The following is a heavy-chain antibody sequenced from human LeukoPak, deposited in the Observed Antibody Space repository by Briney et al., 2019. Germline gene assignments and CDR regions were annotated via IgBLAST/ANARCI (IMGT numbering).Heavy chain of an antibody. D-gene: IGHD1-26*01. V-gene: IGHV3-48*01. CDR1: GFTFSSYS. Sequence: GGSLRLSCAASGFTFSSYSMNWVRQAPGKGLEWVSYISSSSSTIYYADSVKGRFTISRDNSKNTLYLQMNSLRAEDTAVYYCARDRLMRLLGGGAFDIWGQGTMVTVSS. J-gene: IGHJ3*02. CDR3: ARDRLMRLLGGGAFDI. CDR2: ISSSSSTI.